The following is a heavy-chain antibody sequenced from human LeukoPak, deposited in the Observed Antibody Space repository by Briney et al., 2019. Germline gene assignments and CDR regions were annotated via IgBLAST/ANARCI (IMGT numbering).Heavy chain of an antibody. D-gene: IGHD5-24*01. CDR1: GFTVSSNY. J-gene: IGHJ4*02. CDR2: IYSGGST. V-gene: IGHV3-66*01. Sequence: GGSLTLSCAASGFTVSSNYMSWVRQPPGKGLEWDSVIYSGGSTYYADSVKGRFTISRDNSKNTLYLQMNSLRAEDTAVYYCARERGRDGYNYFDYWGQGTLVTVSS. CDR3: ARERGRDGYNYFDY.